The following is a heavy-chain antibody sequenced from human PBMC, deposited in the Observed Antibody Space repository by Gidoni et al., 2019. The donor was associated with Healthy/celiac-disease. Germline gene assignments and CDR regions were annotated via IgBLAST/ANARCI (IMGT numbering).Heavy chain of an antibody. Sequence: QVQLVQSGAEVKKPGASVKVSCKTSGYTFTGYYMHWVRQAPGQGLEWMGWINPNSGGTNYAQKFQGRVTMTRDTSISTAYMELSRLRSDDTAVYYCARVEGYCSSTSCYTGYGMDVWGQGTTVTVSS. CDR1: GYTFTGYY. CDR2: INPNSGGT. CDR3: ARVEGYCSSTSCYTGYGMDV. J-gene: IGHJ6*02. D-gene: IGHD2-2*02. V-gene: IGHV1-2*02.